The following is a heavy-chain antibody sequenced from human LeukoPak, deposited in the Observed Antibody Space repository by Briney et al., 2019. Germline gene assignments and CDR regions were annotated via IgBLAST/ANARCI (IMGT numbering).Heavy chain of an antibody. Sequence: GGSLRLPCAASEFNFSTYWMHWVRQAPGKGPVWVSRIYLDGSSTNYADSVKGRFTISRDNANNTVYLQMNSLRPEDTAVYYCARGASARQDYWGQGTLVTVSS. CDR2: IYLDGSST. J-gene: IGHJ4*02. D-gene: IGHD2-2*01. V-gene: IGHV3-74*01. CDR3: ARGASARQDY. CDR1: EFNFSTYW.